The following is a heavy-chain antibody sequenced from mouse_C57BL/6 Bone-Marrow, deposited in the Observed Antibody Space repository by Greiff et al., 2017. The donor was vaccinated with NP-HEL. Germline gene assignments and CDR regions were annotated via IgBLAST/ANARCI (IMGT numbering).Heavy chain of an antibody. CDR1: GYTFTSYW. CDR2: IHPSDSDT. V-gene: IGHV1-74*01. J-gene: IGHJ2*01. CDR3: VGADSSGSYYFDY. Sequence: VQLQQPGAELVKPGASVKVSCKASGYTFTSYWMHWVKQRPGQGLEWIGRIHPSDSDTNYNQKFKGKATLTVDKSSSTAYMQLSSLTSEDSAVYCCVGADSSGSYYFDYWGQGTTLTVSS. D-gene: IGHD3-2*02.